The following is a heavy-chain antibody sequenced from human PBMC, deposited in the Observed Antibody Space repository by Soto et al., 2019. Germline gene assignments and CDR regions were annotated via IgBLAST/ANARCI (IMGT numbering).Heavy chain of an antibody. CDR3: AKNDVLMVFAKGKKSSYYYYYMDV. CDR2: INHSGST. CDR1: GGSFSGYY. D-gene: IGHD2-8*01. J-gene: IGHJ6*03. Sequence: SETLSLTCAVYGGSFSGYYWSWIRQPPGKGLEWIGEINHSGSTNYNPSLKSRVTISVDTSKSQFSLKLSSVTAADTAVYYCAKNDVLMVFAKGKKSSYYYYYMDVWGKGTAVTVSS. V-gene: IGHV4-34*01.